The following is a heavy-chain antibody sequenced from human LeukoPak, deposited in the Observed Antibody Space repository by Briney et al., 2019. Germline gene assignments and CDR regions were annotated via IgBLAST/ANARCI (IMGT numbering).Heavy chain of an antibody. CDR2: IYPGDSDT. CDR1: GYSFTTYW. V-gene: IGHV5-51*01. CDR3: ARPYCSGGSCYLYYFDY. J-gene: IGHJ4*02. Sequence: GESLKISCKGSGYSFTTYWIGWVRQMPGKGLEWMGIIYPGDSDTRYSPSFQGQVTISVDKSISTAYLQWSSLKASDTAMYYCARPYCSGGSCYLYYFDYWGQGTLVTVSS. D-gene: IGHD2-15*01.